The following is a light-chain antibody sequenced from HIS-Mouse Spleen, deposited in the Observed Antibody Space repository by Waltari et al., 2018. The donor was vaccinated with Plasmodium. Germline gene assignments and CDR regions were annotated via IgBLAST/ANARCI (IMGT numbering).Light chain of an antibody. V-gene: IGLV2-11*01. J-gene: IGLJ2*01. Sequence: QSALTQPPSLPGPPGQSVTTPSTGTSSDFVGFNYVPWYQQHPGKAPKLMIYDVSKRPSGVPDRFSGSKSGNTASLTISGLQAEDEADYYCCSYAGSYTHVVFGGGTKLTVL. CDR3: CSYAGSYTHVV. CDR2: DVS. CDR1: SSDFVGFNY.